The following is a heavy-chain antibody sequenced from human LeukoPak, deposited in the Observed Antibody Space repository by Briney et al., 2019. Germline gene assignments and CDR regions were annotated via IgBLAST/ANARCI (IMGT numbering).Heavy chain of an antibody. V-gene: IGHV3-66*02. CDR1: GFTVSSNY. CDR2: IYTEGTT. D-gene: IGHD3-16*01. J-gene: IGHJ4*02. CDR3: ASEGD. Sequence: PGGSLRPSCAVSGFTVSSNYFSWVRQAPGKGLEWVSVIYTEGTTYYADSVKGRFTISRDNSKNTVYLQMNSLRVEDTAVYYCASEGDWGQGTLVTVSS.